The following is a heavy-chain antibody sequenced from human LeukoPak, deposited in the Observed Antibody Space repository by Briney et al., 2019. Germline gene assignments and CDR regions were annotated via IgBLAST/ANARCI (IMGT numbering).Heavy chain of an antibody. V-gene: IGHV3-43*02. CDR2: ISGDGGST. CDR1: GFTFDDYA. J-gene: IGHJ6*02. CDR3: AKDIRGIAVAGLYYYYYYGMDV. D-gene: IGHD6-19*01. Sequence: GGSLRLSCAASGFTFDDYAMHWVRQAPGKGLEWVSLISGDGGSTYYADSVKGRFTISRDNSKNSLYLQMNSLRTEDTALYYCAKDIRGIAVAGLYYYYYYGMDVWGQGTTVTVSS.